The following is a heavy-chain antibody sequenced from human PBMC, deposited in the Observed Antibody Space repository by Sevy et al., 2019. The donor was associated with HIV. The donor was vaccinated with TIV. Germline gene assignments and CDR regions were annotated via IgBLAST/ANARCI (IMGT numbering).Heavy chain of an antibody. Sequence: GGYLRLSCAASGFSLTTSDMHWVRQAPGKGLEWVAYVRNDGSNKYYADSVRDRFTISRDSPKNTLYLQMNSLRAEDTAVYYCATAKGADYDPYYFDYWGQGTLVTVSS. CDR2: VRNDGSNK. CDR1: GFSLTTSD. V-gene: IGHV3-30*02. J-gene: IGHJ4*01. CDR3: ATAKGADYDPYYFDY. D-gene: IGHD3-22*01.